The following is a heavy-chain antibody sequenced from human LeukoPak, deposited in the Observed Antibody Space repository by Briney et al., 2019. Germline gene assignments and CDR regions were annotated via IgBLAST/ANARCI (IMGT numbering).Heavy chain of an antibody. V-gene: IGHV4-39*01. CDR1: GGSISRSSYY. CDR3: ARQPLNSGSYFDY. CDR2: IYYSGST. J-gene: IGHJ4*02. D-gene: IGHD1-26*01. Sequence: SETLSLTCTVSGGSISRSSYYWGWIRQPPGKGLEWIGSIYYSGSTYYNPSLKSRVTISVDTSKNQFSLKLSSVTAADTAVYYCARQPLNSGSYFDYWGQGTLVTVSS.